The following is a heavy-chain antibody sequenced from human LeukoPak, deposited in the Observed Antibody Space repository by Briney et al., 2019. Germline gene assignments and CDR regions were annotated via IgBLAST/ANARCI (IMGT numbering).Heavy chain of an antibody. CDR1: GYTFTSYG. Sequence: SVKVSCKASGYTFTSYGISWVRQAPGQGLEWMGWISAYSGNTNYAQKLQGRVTMTTDTSTSTAYMELRSLRSDDTAVYYCARERAQDGDYGRNWFDPWGQGTLVTVSS. J-gene: IGHJ5*02. D-gene: IGHD4-17*01. CDR3: ARERAQDGDYGRNWFDP. V-gene: IGHV1-18*01. CDR2: ISAYSGNT.